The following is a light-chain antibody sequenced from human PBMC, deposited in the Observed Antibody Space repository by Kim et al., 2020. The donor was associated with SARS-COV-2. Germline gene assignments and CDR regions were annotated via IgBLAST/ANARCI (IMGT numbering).Light chain of an antibody. CDR3: QVWDSTIDHRGV. CDR1: NIGSKS. J-gene: IGLJ3*02. CDR2: YDS. V-gene: IGLV3-21*04. Sequence: SYELTQPPSVSVAPGKTASISCGGNNIGSKSVHWCPQKPGQAPVLVISYDSDRPSGIPERFSGSNSGNTATLTIRRVEAGDEADYYCQVWDSTIDHRGVF.